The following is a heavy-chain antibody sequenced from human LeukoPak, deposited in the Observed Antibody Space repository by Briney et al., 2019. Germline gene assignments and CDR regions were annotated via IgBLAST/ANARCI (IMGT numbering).Heavy chain of an antibody. J-gene: IGHJ5*02. D-gene: IGHD3-22*01. V-gene: IGHV1-18*01. Sequence: ASVKVSCKASGYTFTSYGISWVRQAPGQGLEWMGWISAYSGNTNYAQKFQGRVTMTRDTSISTAYMELCRLRSDDTAVYYCAGDSSGYYLWGQGTLVTVSS. CDR3: AGDSSGYYL. CDR2: ISAYSGNT. CDR1: GYTFTSYG.